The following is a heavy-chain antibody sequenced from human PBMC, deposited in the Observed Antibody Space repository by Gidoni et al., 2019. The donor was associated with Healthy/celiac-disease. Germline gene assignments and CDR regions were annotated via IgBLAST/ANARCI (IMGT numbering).Heavy chain of an antibody. CDR1: GFTFSNAW. D-gene: IGHD2-15*01. CDR2: IKSKTDGGTT. Sequence: EVQLVESGGGLVKPGGSLRLSCAASGFTFSNAWMSWVRQAPGKGLEWVGRIKSKTDGGTTDYAAPVKGRFTISRDDSKNTLYLQMNSLKTEDTAVYYCTTDFLVVVAATNYWGQGTLVTVSS. V-gene: IGHV3-15*01. J-gene: IGHJ4*02. CDR3: TTDFLVVVAATNY.